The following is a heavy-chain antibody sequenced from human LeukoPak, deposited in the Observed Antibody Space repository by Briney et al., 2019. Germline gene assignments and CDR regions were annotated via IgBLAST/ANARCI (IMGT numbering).Heavy chain of an antibody. V-gene: IGHV3-7*01. CDR2: IKQDGSEK. CDR3: ARDNSYGYGRSAFDI. D-gene: IGHD3-10*01. Sequence: GGSLRLSCAASGFTFSSYWMSWVRQAPGKGLEWVANIKQDGSEKYYVDSVKGRFTISRDNAKNSLYLQMNSLRAEDTAVYYCARDNSYGYGRSAFDIWGQGTMVTVSS. CDR1: GFTFSSYW. J-gene: IGHJ3*02.